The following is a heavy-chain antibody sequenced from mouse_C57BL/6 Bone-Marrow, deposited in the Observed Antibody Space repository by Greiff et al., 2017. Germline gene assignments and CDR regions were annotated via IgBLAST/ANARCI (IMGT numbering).Heavy chain of an antibody. Sequence: QVQLKESGPELVKPGASVKLSCKASGYTFTSYDINWVKQRPGQGLEWIGWIYPRDGSTKYNEKFKGKATLTVDTSSSTAYMELHSLTSEDSAVYFCASPFYGSSYSWYFDVWGTGTTVTVSS. V-gene: IGHV1-85*01. CDR3: ASPFYGSSYSWYFDV. CDR1: GYTFTSYD. J-gene: IGHJ1*03. CDR2: IYPRDGST. D-gene: IGHD1-1*01.